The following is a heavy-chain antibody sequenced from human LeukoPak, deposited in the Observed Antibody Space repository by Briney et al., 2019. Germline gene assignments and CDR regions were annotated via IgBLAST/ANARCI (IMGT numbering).Heavy chain of an antibody. CDR1: GFTFTNYG. Sequence: TGGSLRLSCAASGFTFTNYGMHWVRQAPGKWLEWVALIWFDGSNEFYADSVKGRFTISRDNSKNTLYLRMNSLRAEDTAVYYYAKDRRPQWQLKEFDYWGQGTLVTVSS. CDR2: IWFDGSNE. D-gene: IGHD1-26*01. V-gene: IGHV3-33*06. CDR3: AKDRRPQWQLKEFDY. J-gene: IGHJ4*02.